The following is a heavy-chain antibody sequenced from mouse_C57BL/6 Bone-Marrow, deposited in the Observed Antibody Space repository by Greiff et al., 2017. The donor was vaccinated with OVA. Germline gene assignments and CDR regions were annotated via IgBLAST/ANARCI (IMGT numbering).Heavy chain of an antibody. CDR1: GFTFSNYW. J-gene: IGHJ2*01. Sequence: EVMLVESGGGLVQPGGSMKLSCVASGFTFSNYWMNWVRQSPEKGLEWVAQIRLKSDNYATHYAESVKGRFTISRDDSKSSVYLQMNNLRAEDTGIYYCTKLTSPFYFDYWGQGTTLTVSS. CDR2: IRLKSDNYAT. D-gene: IGHD1-3*01. V-gene: IGHV6-3*01. CDR3: TKLTSPFYFDY.